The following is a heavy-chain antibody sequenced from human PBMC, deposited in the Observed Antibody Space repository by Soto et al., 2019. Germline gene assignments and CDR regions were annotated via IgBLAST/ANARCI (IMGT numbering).Heavy chain of an antibody. CDR2: IIPIFGTA. J-gene: IGHJ6*02. D-gene: IGHD1-7*01. CDR3: ARHEKTGTISHYYYGMDV. CDR1: GGTFSSYA. Sequence: SVKVSCKASGGTFSSYAISWVRQAPGQGLEWMGGIIPIFGTANYAQKFQGRVTITADESTSTAYMELSSLRSEDTAVYYCARHEKTGTISHYYYGMDVWGQGTTVTVS. V-gene: IGHV1-69*13.